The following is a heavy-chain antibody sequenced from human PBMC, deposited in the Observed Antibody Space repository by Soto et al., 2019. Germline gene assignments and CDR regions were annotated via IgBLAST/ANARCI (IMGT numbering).Heavy chain of an antibody. D-gene: IGHD2-15*01. CDR2: IKQDGSEK. V-gene: IGHV3-7*01. CDR3: ARVNKGGQIVVVVAAPYYYYYYMDV. Sequence: GGSLRLSCAASGFTFSSYWMSWVRQAPGKGLEWVANIKQDGSEKYYVDSVKGRFTISRDNAKNSLYLQMNSLRAEDTAVYYCARVNKGGQIVVVVAAPYYYYYYMDVWGKGTTVTVSS. CDR1: GFTFSSYW. J-gene: IGHJ6*03.